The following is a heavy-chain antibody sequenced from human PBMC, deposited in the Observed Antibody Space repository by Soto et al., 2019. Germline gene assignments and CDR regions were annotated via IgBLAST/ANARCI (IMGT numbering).Heavy chain of an antibody. CDR3: ARWSYLDY. V-gene: IGHV3-23*01. CDR1: GFSFGSYA. Sequence: PVGSLRLSCVASGFSFGSYALSWVRQAPGKGLEWVSTISGSDGKTFYADAVKGRFSISRDTSQNTLYLQMNSLRADDTAIYYCARWSYLDYWGQGTRVTVSS. CDR2: ISGSDGKT. D-gene: IGHD3-3*01. J-gene: IGHJ4*02.